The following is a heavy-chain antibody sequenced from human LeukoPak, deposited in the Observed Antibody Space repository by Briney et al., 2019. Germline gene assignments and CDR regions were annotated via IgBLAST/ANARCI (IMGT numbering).Heavy chain of an antibody. V-gene: IGHV3-21*04. CDR3: ATFGVAAADST. CDR2: ISSSSSYI. Sequence: GGSLRLSCAASGFTFSSYSMNWVRQAPGKGLEWVSSISSSSSYIYYADSVKGRFTISRDNAKNSLYLQMNSLRAEDTAVYYCATFGVAAADSTWGQGTLVTVSS. CDR1: GFTFSSYS. J-gene: IGHJ5*02. D-gene: IGHD6-13*01.